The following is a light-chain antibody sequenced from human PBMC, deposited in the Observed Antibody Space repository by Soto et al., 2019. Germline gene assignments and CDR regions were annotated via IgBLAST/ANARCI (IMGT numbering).Light chain of an antibody. J-gene: IGKJ3*01. CDR1: QSVRGNY. Sequence: EVVLTQSPGTLSLSPGESATLSCRASQSVRGNYFAWYQQRPGQAPRLLVYGPSVRAAGIPDRFRGSGSRTDFNLTINRVDPEDFAVYYCHQFGMSPFTFGPGTTLDMK. V-gene: IGKV3-20*01. CDR3: HQFGMSPFT. CDR2: GPS.